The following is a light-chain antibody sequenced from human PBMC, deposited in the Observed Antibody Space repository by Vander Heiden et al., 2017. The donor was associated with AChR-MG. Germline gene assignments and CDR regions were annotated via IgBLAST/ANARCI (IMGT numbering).Light chain of an antibody. CDR2: GAS. CDR3: QQYGSSSWT. V-gene: IGKV3-20*01. Sequence: IVLTQSPGPLSLSPGERATPPCRASQSVSSSYLAWYQQKPGQAPRLLIYGASSRATGIPDRFSGSGSGTDFTLTISRLEPEDFAVYYCQQYGSSSWTFGQGTKVEIK. CDR1: QSVSSSY. J-gene: IGKJ1*01.